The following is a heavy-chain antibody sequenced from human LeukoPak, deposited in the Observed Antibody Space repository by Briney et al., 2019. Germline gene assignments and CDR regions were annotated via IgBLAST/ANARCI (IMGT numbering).Heavy chain of an antibody. J-gene: IGHJ6*02. CDR3: ARGYYDSSGYYYVYAYYGMDV. Sequence: GASVKVSCKASGGTFSSYAISWVRQAPGQGLEWMGGIIPIFGTANYAQKFQGRVTITADESTSTAYMELSSLRSEDTAVYYCARGYYDSSGYYYVYAYYGMDVWGQGTTVTVSS. CDR2: IIPIFGTA. V-gene: IGHV1-69*13. CDR1: GGTFSSYA. D-gene: IGHD3-22*01.